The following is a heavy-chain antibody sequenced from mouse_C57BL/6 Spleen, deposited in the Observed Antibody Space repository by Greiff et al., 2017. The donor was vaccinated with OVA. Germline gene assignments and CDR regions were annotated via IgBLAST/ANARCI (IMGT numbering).Heavy chain of an antibody. CDR1: GYTFTSYW. D-gene: IGHD3-2*02. J-gene: IGHJ3*01. Sequence: VQLQQPGAELVRPGSSVKLSCKASGYTFTSYWMPWVKQRPIQGLEWIGNIDPSGSETHYNQKFKDKATLTVDKSSSTAYMQLSSLTSEDSAVYYCALDSSGYPFAYWGQGTLVTVSA. CDR2: IDPSGSET. V-gene: IGHV1-52*01. CDR3: ALDSSGYPFAY.